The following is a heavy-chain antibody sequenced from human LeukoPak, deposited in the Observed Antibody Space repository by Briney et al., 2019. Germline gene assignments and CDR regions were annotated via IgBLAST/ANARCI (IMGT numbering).Heavy chain of an antibody. J-gene: IGHJ4*02. V-gene: IGHV1-2*02. D-gene: IGHD3-16*01. Sequence: ASVKVSCKASGSTFSDYHINWVRQASGQGPEWMGWINPKSGDASYNQAFQGRVTMTRDTSISTAYMELNRLRSDDTAMYYCARGEYSNGYPYRLDSWGQGTLVTVSS. CDR3: ARGEYSNGYPYRLDS. CDR2: INPKSGDA. CDR1: GSTFSDYH.